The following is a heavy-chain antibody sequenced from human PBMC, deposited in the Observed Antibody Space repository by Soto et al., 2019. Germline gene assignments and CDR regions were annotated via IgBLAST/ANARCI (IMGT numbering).Heavy chain of an antibody. CDR2: ISSSSSYI. Sequence: GGSLRLSCAASGFTFSSYSMNWVRQAPGKGLEWVSSISSSSSYIYYADSVKGRFTISRDNAKNSLYLQMNSLRAEDTAVYYCASDLNPGAFDLWGQGTMVTVSS. J-gene: IGHJ3*01. V-gene: IGHV3-21*01. CDR1: GFTFSSYS. CDR3: ASDLNPGAFDL.